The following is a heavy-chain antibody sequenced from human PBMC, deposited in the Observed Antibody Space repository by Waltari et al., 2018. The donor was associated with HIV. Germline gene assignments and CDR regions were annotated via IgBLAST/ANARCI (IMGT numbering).Heavy chain of an antibody. V-gene: IGHV1-8*01. Sequence: QVQLVQSGAEMKEPAASVKVSCKASGVICTRYDMNWVRPAPGQGPEWMGWVNPNSGNTGYAQNFQGRVTMTMNTPTSTAYMELSNLKSEDTAVYYCARSLACPDCYSEMDSWGQGTLITVSS. CDR2: VNPNSGNT. D-gene: IGHD2-21*02. CDR3: ARSLACPDCYSEMDS. J-gene: IGHJ4*02. CDR1: GVICTRYD.